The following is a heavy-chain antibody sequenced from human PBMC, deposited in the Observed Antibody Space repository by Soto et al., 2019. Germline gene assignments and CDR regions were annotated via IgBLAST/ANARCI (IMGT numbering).Heavy chain of an antibody. CDR3: ATRWGGGGAFDF. CDR2: IGRGGTTT. CDR1: GLTFSNYE. D-gene: IGHD3-16*01. V-gene: IGHV3-48*03. J-gene: IGHJ3*01. Sequence: EVQLVESGGGLVLPGGSLRVSCAASGLTFSNYEMNWVRQAPGKGLEWVSYIGRGGTTTYYADSLKGRFTISRDNAKNSLYLQMKGLRAEDTAVYYCATRWGGGGAFDFWGQGTMVTVSS.